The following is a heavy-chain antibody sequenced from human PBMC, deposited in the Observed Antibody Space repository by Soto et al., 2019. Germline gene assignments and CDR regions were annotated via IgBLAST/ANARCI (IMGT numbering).Heavy chain of an antibody. CDR3: ARSPVRGKATVISNFDY. Sequence: GGSLRLSCTASGFVFTYYGMHWVRQAPGKGLEWVAVIWYDGSYQYYADSVKGRFTISRDNSKNTLYVQMNSLRAEDTAVYYCARSPVRGKATVISNFDYWGQGILVTVSS. CDR2: IWYDGSYQ. V-gene: IGHV3-33*01. D-gene: IGHD4-17*01. CDR1: GFVFTYYG. J-gene: IGHJ4*02.